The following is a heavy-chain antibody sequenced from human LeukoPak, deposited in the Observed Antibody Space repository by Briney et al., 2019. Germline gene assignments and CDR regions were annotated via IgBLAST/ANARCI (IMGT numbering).Heavy chain of an antibody. CDR2: IYSGGST. CDR3: ARGDYVWGSYRPPDGMDV. D-gene: IGHD3-16*02. J-gene: IGHJ6*02. CDR1: GFTVSSNY. V-gene: IGHV3-53*01. Sequence: HLGGSLRLSCAASGFTVSSNYMSWVRQAPGKGLEWVSVIYSGGSTYYADSVKGRFTISRDNSKNTLYLQMNSLRAEDTAVYYCARGDYVWGSYRPPDGMDVWGQGTTVTVSS.